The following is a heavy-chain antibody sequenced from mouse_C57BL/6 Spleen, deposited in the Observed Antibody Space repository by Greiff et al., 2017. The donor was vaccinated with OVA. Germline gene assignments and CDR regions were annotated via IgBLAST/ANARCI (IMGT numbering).Heavy chain of an antibody. V-gene: IGHV1-82*01. CDR2: IYPGDGDT. CDR3: AREGPWFAY. Sequence: VQLQQSGPELVKPGASVKISCKASGYAFSSSWMNWVKQRPGTGLEWIGRIYPGDGDTNYNGKFKGKATLTADKSSSTAYMQLSSLTSEDSAVYFCAREGPWFAYWGQGTLVTVSA. J-gene: IGHJ3*01. CDR1: GYAFSSSW.